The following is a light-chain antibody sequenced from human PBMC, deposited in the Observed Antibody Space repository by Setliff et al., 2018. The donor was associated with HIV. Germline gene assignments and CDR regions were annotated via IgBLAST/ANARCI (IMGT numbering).Light chain of an antibody. Sequence: EIVLTQSPGTLSLSPGERATLSCRASQSVSSSYLAWYQQKPGQAPGLLIYGASSRATGIPDRFSGSGSGTDFTLTISRLEPEDFAGYYCQQYGTLPWTFGQGTKVDIK. CDR3: QQYGTLPWT. CDR1: QSVSSSY. V-gene: IGKV3-20*01. J-gene: IGKJ1*01. CDR2: GAS.